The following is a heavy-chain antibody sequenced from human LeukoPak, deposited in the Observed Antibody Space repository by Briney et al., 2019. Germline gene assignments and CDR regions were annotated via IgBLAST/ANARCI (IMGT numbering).Heavy chain of an antibody. CDR2: IYYSGST. D-gene: IGHD4-23*01. CDR1: GGSISSGGYY. J-gene: IGHJ4*02. V-gene: IGHV4-31*03. Sequence: PSETLSLTCTVSGGSISSGGYYWSWIRQHPGKGLEWIGYIYYSGSTYYNPSLKSRVTISVDTSKNQFSLKLSSVTAADTAVYYCARHVNGGQGNFDYWGQGTLVTVSS. CDR3: ARHVNGGQGNFDY.